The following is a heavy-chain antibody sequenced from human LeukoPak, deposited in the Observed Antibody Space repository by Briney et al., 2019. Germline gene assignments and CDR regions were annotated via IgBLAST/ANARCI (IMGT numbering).Heavy chain of an antibody. CDR1: GGSISSGDYY. D-gene: IGHD3-9*01. Sequence: PSETLSLTCTVSGGSISSGDYYWSWIRQPPGKGLEWIGYIYYSGSTYYNPSLKSRVTISVDTSKNQFSLKLSSVTAADTAVYYCARGGNYYDILTGYYKRYYSMDVWGQGTTVTVSS. J-gene: IGHJ6*02. V-gene: IGHV4-30-4*01. CDR2: IYYSGST. CDR3: ARGGNYYDILTGYYKRYYSMDV.